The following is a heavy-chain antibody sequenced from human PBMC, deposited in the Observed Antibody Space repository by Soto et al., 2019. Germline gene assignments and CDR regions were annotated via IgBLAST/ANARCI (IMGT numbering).Heavy chain of an antibody. CDR1: SFSISSGYY. V-gene: IGHV4-38-2*01. Sequence: SETLSLTCAVSSFSISSGYYWGWVRQHPGKGLEWIGSIYHSGTTNYSPSLKSRVTISIATSKNQFSLTLRSVTAAVAAVYYCASCVRTACYPPWGLQFCDLWGQGSLVTVTS. D-gene: IGHD4-4*01. CDR2: IYHSGTT. CDR3: ASCVRTACYPPWGLQFCDL. J-gene: IGHJ5*02.